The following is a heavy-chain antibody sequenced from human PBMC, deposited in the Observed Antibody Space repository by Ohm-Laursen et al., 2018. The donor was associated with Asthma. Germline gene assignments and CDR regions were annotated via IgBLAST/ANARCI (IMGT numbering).Heavy chain of an antibody. J-gene: IGHJ4*02. Sequence: SLRLSCSASGFTFRSYAMHWVRQAPGKGLEWVAVGGSYYDGGLKYYSDSVNGRFTVSRDDSKNTLYLQMNSLRPDDTAVYYCARDVMEWYLPAFDFWGQGTLVTVSS. CDR1: GFTFRSYA. CDR2: GGSYYDGGLK. V-gene: IGHV3-30-3*01. CDR3: ARDVMEWYLPAFDF. D-gene: IGHD3-3*01.